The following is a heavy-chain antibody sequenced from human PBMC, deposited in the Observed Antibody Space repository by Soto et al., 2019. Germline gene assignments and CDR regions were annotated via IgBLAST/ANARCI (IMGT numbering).Heavy chain of an antibody. CDR1: RDSISNNY. V-gene: IGHV4-4*07. D-gene: IGHD6-19*01. CDR2: IYISGDT. Sequence: QVQLQESGPGLVKPSETLSLTCSVSRDSISNNYWSWIRQPAVKGLEWIGRIYISGDTNYNPSLKSRVTMSVDTSKNQFSLKLSSVTAADTAVYYCAREYTETVAGPTPYYFDYWGLGTLVTVSA. J-gene: IGHJ4*02. CDR3: AREYTETVAGPTPYYFDY.